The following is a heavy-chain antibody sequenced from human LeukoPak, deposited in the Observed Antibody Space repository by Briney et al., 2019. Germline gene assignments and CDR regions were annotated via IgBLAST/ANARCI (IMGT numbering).Heavy chain of an antibody. Sequence: GGSLRLSCAVSGFTLSTYSMSWVRQAPGKGLEWVSSISGSRSDIYYADSVKGRFTISSDNAKNSLYLQMNSLRAENTAVYYCARGPGIAVAPLQHWGQGTLVTVSS. D-gene: IGHD6-19*01. CDR2: ISGSRSDI. J-gene: IGHJ1*01. CDR1: GFTLSTYS. V-gene: IGHV3-21*01. CDR3: ARGPGIAVAPLQH.